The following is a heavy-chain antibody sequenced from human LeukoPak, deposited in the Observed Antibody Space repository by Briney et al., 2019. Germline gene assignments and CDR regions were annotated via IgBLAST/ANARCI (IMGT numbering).Heavy chain of an antibody. Sequence: GASLKISSKGSGDRFTTYCIGWVRQMPGKGLESMGIINPDNSDTRYSPSFQGQVTISADKSTSTAYLQWSSLKTSDTAMYYCARQGSCDSTRCYVYYHSGMDVWGQGTTVTVSS. V-gene: IGHV5-51*01. CDR1: GDRFTTYC. J-gene: IGHJ6*02. CDR3: ARQGSCDSTRCYVYYHSGMDV. CDR2: INPDNSDT. D-gene: IGHD2-2*01.